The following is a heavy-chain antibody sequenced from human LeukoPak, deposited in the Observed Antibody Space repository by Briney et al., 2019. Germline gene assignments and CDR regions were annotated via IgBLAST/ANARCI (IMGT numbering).Heavy chain of an antibody. CDR1: GDTFTSYD. D-gene: IGHD3-3*01. Sequence: ASVKASCKASGDTFTSYDINWVRQATGQGLEWMGWMNPNSRNTGYAQKFQGRVTMTRNTSISTAYMELSSLRSEDTAVYYCVRTAGIFWSGAYYFDYWGQGTLVTVSS. V-gene: IGHV1-8*01. J-gene: IGHJ4*02. CDR3: VRTAGIFWSGAYYFDY. CDR2: MNPNSRNT.